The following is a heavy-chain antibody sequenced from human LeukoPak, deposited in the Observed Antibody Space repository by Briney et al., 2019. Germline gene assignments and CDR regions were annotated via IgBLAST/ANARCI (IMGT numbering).Heavy chain of an antibody. CDR3: AKGQELDDGVFDS. CDR2: IRSNGETV. Sequence: PGGSLRLSCAASGFTFSRIAMSWVRQAPGKGLEWVSAIRSNGETVYNADSVKGRFTVSRDNSRQTLFLQMSSLRVEDTATYYCAKGQELDDGVFDSWGQGTLVTVS. CDR1: GFTFSRIA. V-gene: IGHV3-23*01. D-gene: IGHD1-1*01. J-gene: IGHJ4*02.